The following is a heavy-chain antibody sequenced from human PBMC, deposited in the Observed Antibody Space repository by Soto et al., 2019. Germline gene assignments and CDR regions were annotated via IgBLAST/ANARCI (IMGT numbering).Heavy chain of an antibody. CDR2: ISYDGSNK. CDR1: GVTFSSYG. J-gene: IGHJ3*02. V-gene: IGHV3-30*18. D-gene: IGHD2-21*01. Sequence: PGGCLKLACAASGVTFSSYGVHWACQAPDKGLEWVAVISYDGSNKYYADSVKGRFTISRDNSKNTLYLQMNSLRAEDTAVYYCAKVKVVSTYCGGDCYLGDAFDIWGQGTMVTVSS. CDR3: AKVKVVSTYCGGDCYLGDAFDI.